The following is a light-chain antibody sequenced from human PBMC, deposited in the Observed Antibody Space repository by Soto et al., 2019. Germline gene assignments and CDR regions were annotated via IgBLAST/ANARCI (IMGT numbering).Light chain of an antibody. CDR2: KAS. CDR3: QEYNSYLYT. V-gene: IGKV1-5*03. Sequence: DIPMTQSPSTLSSSVGDRVTITCRASQSIGRWLAWYQQKPGKAPKLLIYKASNLESGVPSRFSGSGSGTEFTLTISSLQPDDSATYYCQEYNSYLYTFGQGTKLEIK. CDR1: QSIGRW. J-gene: IGKJ2*01.